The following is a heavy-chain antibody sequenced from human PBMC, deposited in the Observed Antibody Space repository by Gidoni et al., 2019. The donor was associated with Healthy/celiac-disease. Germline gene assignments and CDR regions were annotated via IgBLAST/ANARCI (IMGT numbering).Heavy chain of an antibody. Sequence: EVQLVESGGGLLQPGRSLRLSCAASAFPFDDYAMHWVRQAPGKGLEWVSGISWNSGSIGYADSVKGRFTISRDNAKNSLYLQMNSLRAEDTALYYCAKAGRYSSSWYFDYWGQGTLVTVSS. CDR3: AKAGRYSSSWYFDY. D-gene: IGHD6-13*01. J-gene: IGHJ4*02. V-gene: IGHV3-9*01. CDR2: ISWNSGSI. CDR1: AFPFDDYA.